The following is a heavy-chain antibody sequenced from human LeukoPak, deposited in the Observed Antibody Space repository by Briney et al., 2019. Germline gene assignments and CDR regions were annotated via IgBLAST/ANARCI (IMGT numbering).Heavy chain of an antibody. D-gene: IGHD3-10*01. J-gene: IGHJ6*04. CDR1: GFTFSSYE. Sequence: GGSLRLSCAASGFTFSSYEMNWVGQAPGKGLEWVSYISSSGSTIYYADSVKGRFTISRDNAKNSLYLQMNSLRAEDTAVYYCAREDYYGSGSLPASYGMDVWGKGTTVTVSS. CDR3: AREDYYGSGSLPASYGMDV. CDR2: ISSSGSTI. V-gene: IGHV3-48*03.